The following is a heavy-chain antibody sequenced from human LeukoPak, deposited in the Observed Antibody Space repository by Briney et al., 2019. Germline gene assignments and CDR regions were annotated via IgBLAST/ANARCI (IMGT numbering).Heavy chain of an antibody. CDR2: MNPNSGNT. V-gene: IGHV1-8*03. CDR3: AREGLDY. J-gene: IGHJ4*02. CDR1: GYTFTNYD. Sequence: ASVKVSCKASGYTFTNYDINWVRQAPEQGLEWMGYMNPNSGNTGYAQTFQGRVTITSDTSISTAYMELSSLRSDDTAVYYSAREGLDYWGQGTLVTVCS.